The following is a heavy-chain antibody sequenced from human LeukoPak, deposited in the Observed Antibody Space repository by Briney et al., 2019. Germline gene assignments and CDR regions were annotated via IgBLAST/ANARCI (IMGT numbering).Heavy chain of an antibody. J-gene: IGHJ4*02. V-gene: IGHV4-59*08. D-gene: IGHD3-10*01. CDR3: ARHVESGELLSPFDY. Sequence: PSETLSLTCTVSGGSISGYYWSWIRQPPGKGLEWIGYIYYSGSTNYNPSLKSRATISVDTSKNQVSLNLSAVTAADTAVYYCARHVESGELLSPFDYWGQGTLVTVSS. CDR1: GGSISGYY. CDR2: IYYSGST.